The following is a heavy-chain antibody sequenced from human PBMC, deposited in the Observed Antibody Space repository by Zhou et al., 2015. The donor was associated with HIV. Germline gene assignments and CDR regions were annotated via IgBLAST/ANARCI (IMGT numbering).Heavy chain of an antibody. J-gene: IGHJ3*02. CDR1: GFSFNNYG. CDR3: ARDAHYGSGSYYNDHDVFDI. V-gene: IGHV3-30*03. Sequence: QMHLEESGGGVVQPGRSLRLSCAASGFSFNNYGMHWVRRAPGKGLEWVAVISYDGNMKYYADSVKGRFTISRDNSKNTLYLEMNSLRAVDTAVYYCARDAHYGSGSYYNDHDVFDIWGHGTMVT. CDR2: ISYDGNMK. D-gene: IGHD3-10*01.